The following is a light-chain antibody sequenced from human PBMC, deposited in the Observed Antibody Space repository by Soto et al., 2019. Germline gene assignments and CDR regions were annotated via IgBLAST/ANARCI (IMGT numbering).Light chain of an antibody. Sequence: QSALTQPASVSGSPGQSITISCTGASSDVGGYNYVSWYQQHPGKAPKLMIYDVSYRPSGVSNRFSGSKSGNMASLTISGIQAEDEADYYCSSYTSSNTVVFGGGTKVTVL. J-gene: IGLJ2*01. V-gene: IGLV2-14*01. CDR2: DVS. CDR1: SSDVGGYNY. CDR3: SSYTSSNTVV.